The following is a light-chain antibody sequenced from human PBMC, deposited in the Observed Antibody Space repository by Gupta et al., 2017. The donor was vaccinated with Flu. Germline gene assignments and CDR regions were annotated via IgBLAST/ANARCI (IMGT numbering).Light chain of an antibody. CDR2: DAS. J-gene: IGKJ3*01. V-gene: IGKV3-11*01. Sequence: ATLYLSPGERATLSCRASQSVSSYLAWYQQKPGQAPRLLIYDASNRATGIPARFSGSGSGTDFTLTISSLEPEDFAVYYCQQRSNWPFIFTFGPGTKVDIK. CDR1: QSVSSY. CDR3: QQRSNWPFIFT.